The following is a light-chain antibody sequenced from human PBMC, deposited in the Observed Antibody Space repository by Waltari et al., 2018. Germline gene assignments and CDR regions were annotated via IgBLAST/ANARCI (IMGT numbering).Light chain of an antibody. J-gene: IGLJ2*01. CDR3: CSYAANKVV. CDR2: DVS. V-gene: IGLV2-11*01. Sequence: QSDLTQPLSVSGFPEQSVTISCTGSSGDVGGSTSVSWYQQIPGKAPKLIIYDVSKRPSGVPDRFSGSMSDNTASLTVSGLQAEDEADYFCCSYAANKVVFGGGTRLTVL. CDR1: SGDVGGSTS.